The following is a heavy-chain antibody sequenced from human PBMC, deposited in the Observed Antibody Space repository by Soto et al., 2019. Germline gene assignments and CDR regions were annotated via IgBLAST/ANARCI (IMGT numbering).Heavy chain of an antibody. Sequence: ASVKVSCKASGGTFSSYAISWVRQAPGQGLEWMGGIIPIFGTANYAQKFQGRVTITADESTSTVYMELSSLRSEDTAVYYCARLPYYYDSSGYLWGQGTLVTVSS. CDR3: ARLPYYYDSSGYL. CDR1: GGTFSSYA. CDR2: IIPIFGTA. V-gene: IGHV1-69*13. J-gene: IGHJ4*02. D-gene: IGHD3-22*01.